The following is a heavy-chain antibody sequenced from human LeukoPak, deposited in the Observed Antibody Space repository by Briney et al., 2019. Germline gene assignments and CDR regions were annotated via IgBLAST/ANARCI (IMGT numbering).Heavy chain of an antibody. CDR2: ISGSGGST. CDR1: GFTFSSYA. D-gene: IGHD3-22*01. J-gene: IGHJ4*02. V-gene: IGHV3-23*01. CDR3: AKDRMHYDSSGETRFKNPIPDY. Sequence: PGGSLRLSCAASGFTFSSYAMSWVRQAPGKGLEWVSAISGSGGSTYYADSVKGRFTISRDNSKNTLYLQMNSLRAEDTAVYYCAKDRMHYDSSGETRFKNPIPDYWGQGTLVTVSS.